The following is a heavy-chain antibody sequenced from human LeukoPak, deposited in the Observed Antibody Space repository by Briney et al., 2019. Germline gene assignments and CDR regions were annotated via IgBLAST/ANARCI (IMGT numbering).Heavy chain of an antibody. D-gene: IGHD3-10*01. Sequence: SQTLSLTCAISGDSVSSNSVTWNWIRQSPSRGLEWLGRTYYRSKWYNDYAVSVKSRITINPDTSKNQLSLQLNSVTPEDTAVYYCAREATVRGVIIPGFDYWGQGTLVTVSS. V-gene: IGHV6-1*01. CDR2: TYYRSKWYN. CDR1: GDSVSSNSVT. CDR3: AREATVRGVIIPGFDY. J-gene: IGHJ4*02.